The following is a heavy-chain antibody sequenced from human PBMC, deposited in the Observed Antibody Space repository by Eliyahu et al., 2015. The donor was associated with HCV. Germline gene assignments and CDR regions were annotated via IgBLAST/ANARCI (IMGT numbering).Heavy chain of an antibody. J-gene: IGHJ4*02. D-gene: IGHD1-1*01. CDR1: GGSISSSSYY. V-gene: IGHV4-39*01. CDR2: KHFWGSA. CDR3: ARPMTGTESPFDY. Sequence: QLQLQESGPGLVKPSETLSLTCTVSGGSISSSSYYWGWIRQPPGKGLEWIGRKHFWGSAAYNPSLKSRATISVDTSKNQISLKLSSVTAADTAVYYCARPMTGTESPFDYWGQGTLVTVSS.